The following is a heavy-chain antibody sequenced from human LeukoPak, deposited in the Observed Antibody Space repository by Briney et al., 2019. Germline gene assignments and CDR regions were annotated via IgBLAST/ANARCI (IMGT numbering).Heavy chain of an antibody. CDR1: GFTFGKYW. Sequence: GGSLRLSCVASGFTFGKYWMSWVRQAPGKGLEWVANIKLDGSEKNYVDSVKGRFTISRDNTKNSLYLQMNSLRAEDTAVYYCAKDGSAGYSGMDVWGQGTTVTVSS. CDR3: AKDGSAGYSGMDV. V-gene: IGHV3-7*01. D-gene: IGHD3-10*01. J-gene: IGHJ6*02. CDR2: IKLDGSEK.